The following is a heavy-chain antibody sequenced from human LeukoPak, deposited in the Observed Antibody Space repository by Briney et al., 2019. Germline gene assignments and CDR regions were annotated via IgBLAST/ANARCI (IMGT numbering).Heavy chain of an antibody. CDR2: IYTSGST. CDR3: AGRHNYYGSGSYDY. D-gene: IGHD3-10*01. CDR1: GGSISSYY. J-gene: IGHJ4*02. Sequence: SETLSLTCTVSGGSISSYYWSWIRQPAGKGLEWIGRIYTSGSTNYNPSLKSRVTMSVDASKNQFSLKLSSVTAADTAVYYCAGRHNYYGSGSYDYWGQGTLVTVCS. V-gene: IGHV4-4*07.